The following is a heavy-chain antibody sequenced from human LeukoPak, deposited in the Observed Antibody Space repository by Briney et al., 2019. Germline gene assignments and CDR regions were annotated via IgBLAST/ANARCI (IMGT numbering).Heavy chain of an antibody. J-gene: IGHJ4*02. CDR2: ISGSGGST. D-gene: IGHD6-19*01. CDR1: TFSFRNFA. CDR3: AKDWGSGWLFDY. Sequence: GGSLRLSCAASTFSFRNFAMSWVRQAPGKGLEWVSAISGSGGSTYYADSVKGRFTVSRDNSKNTLYLQMNSLRAEDTAVYYCAKDWGSGWLFDYWGQGTLVTVSS. V-gene: IGHV3-23*01.